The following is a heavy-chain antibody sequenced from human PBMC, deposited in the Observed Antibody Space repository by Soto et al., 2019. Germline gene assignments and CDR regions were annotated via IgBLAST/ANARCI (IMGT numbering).Heavy chain of an antibody. V-gene: IGHV1-3*04. CDR2: ISTGNGNT. J-gene: IGHJ4*01. CDR3: AKGSQMWTPDY. Sequence: QVQLVQSGAEVKKPGASVKVSCKASGYTFTDYAMHWVRQAPGQRLEWMGWISTGNGNTKYSQKFQGRVTITRDTSAPTAYMELSSLRSEDTAVYYCAKGSQMWTPDYWGHGTLVTVAS. CDR1: GYTFTDYA. D-gene: IGHD2-21*01.